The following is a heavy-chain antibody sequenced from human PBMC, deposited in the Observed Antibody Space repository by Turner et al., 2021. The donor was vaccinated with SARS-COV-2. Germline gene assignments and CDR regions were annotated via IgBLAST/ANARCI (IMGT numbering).Heavy chain of an antibody. D-gene: IGHD2-15*01. CDR3: AREEMSTVEDSYYYHGMDV. J-gene: IGHJ6*02. CDR2: IIPIFNAA. CDR1: GGTFSSHA. Sequence: QVQLVQSGAEVKKPGSSVKVSCKASGGTFSSHAISWVRQAPGQGLEWMGGIIPIFNAASYAPKFQGRVTITADESTTTAYLELNSLKSEDTAIYYCAREEMSTVEDSYYYHGMDVWGQGTTVTVSS. V-gene: IGHV1-69*01.